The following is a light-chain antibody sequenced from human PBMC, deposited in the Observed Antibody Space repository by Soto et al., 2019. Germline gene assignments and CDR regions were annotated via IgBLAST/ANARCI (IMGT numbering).Light chain of an antibody. V-gene: IGKV3-15*01. CDR3: LQYNDWPFT. J-gene: IGKJ2*01. CDR1: QSVSSQ. CDR2: GAF. Sequence: EIVMTQSPATLSVSPGEGATLSCKASQSVSSQLAWYQQKPGQAPRVLVYGAFTRATGIPARFSGSGSGTEFTLTISSLQSEDFAVYYCLQYNDWPFTFGHGTKLEIK.